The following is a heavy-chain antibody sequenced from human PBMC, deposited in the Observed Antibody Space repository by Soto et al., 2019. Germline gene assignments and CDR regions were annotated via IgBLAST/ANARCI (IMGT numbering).Heavy chain of an antibody. CDR3: ARDPSMAAAGLFDY. CDR2: IKQDGSEK. D-gene: IGHD6-13*01. V-gene: IGHV3-7*01. CDR1: GFTFSSYW. J-gene: IGHJ4*02. Sequence: PGGSLRLSCAASGFTFSSYWMSWVRQAPGKGLEWVANIKQDGSEKYYVDSVKGRFTISRDNAKNSLYLQMNSLRAEDTAVYYCARDPSMAAAGLFDYWGQGTLVTVSS.